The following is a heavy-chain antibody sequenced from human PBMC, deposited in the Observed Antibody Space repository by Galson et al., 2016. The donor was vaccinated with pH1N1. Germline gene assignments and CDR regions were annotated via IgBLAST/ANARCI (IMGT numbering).Heavy chain of an antibody. CDR2: ISPYNGNT. Sequence: SVKVSGKASGYSFANFGINWVRQAPGQGLDWMGWISPYNGNTDYAQRFQGRLTMTTDRSTSTAYMHLKGLTSDDTAVYYCATGHYYETSGYAADSWGQGTLVTVSS. CDR1: GYSFANFG. V-gene: IGHV1-18*01. J-gene: IGHJ4*02. CDR3: ATGHYYETSGYAADS. D-gene: IGHD3-22*01.